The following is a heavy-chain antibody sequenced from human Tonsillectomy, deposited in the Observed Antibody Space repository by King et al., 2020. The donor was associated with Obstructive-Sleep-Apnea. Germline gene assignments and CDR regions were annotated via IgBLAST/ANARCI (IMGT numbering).Heavy chain of an antibody. J-gene: IGHJ4*02. CDR3: ARDEGTTVVTPSDY. D-gene: IGHD4-23*01. Sequence: VQLVESGGGLVQPGGSLRLSCAASGLTFSSYSMNWVRQAPGKGLEWVSYISSSSSTIYYADSVKGRFTISSDNAKNSLYLQMNSLRAEDTAVYYCARDEGTTVVTPSDYWGQGTLVTVSS. V-gene: IGHV3-48*01. CDR2: ISSSSSTI. CDR1: GLTFSSYS.